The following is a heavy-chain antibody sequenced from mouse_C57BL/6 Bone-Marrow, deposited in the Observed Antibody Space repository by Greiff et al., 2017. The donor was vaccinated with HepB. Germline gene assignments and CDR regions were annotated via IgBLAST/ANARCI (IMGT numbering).Heavy chain of an antibody. D-gene: IGHD2-2*01. V-gene: IGHV1-69*01. CDR3: ARSGGLRGYFDY. J-gene: IGHJ2*01. Sequence: QVQLQQPGAELVMPGASVKLSCKASGYTFTSYWMHWVKQRPGQGLEWIGEIDPSDSYTNYNQKFKGKSTLTVDKSSSTAYMQLSSLTSEDSAVYSCARSGGLRGYFDYWGQGTTLTVSS. CDR2: IDPSDSYT. CDR1: GYTFTSYW.